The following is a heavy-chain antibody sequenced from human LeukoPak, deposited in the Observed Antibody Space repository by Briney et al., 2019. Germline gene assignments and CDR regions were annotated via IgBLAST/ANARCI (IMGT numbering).Heavy chain of an antibody. CDR3: ARAYGDYEYDY. CDR2: INPNSGGT. J-gene: IGHJ4*02. CDR1: GYIFTGYY. D-gene: IGHD4-17*01. V-gene: IGHV1-2*06. Sequence: ASVKLSCKASGYIFTGYYMHWVRQAPGQGLEWMGRINPNSGGTNYAQKSQGRATMTRDTSISTAYMELSRLRSDDTAVYYCARAYGDYEYDYWGQGTLVTVSS.